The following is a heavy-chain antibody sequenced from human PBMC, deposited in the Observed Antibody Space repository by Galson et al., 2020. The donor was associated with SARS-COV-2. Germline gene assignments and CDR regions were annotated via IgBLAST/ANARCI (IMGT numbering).Heavy chain of an antibody. Sequence: GESLKISCTSSGFSFDYYEMNWVRQAPGKGLEWVSYISGSGNTIYYAESVKGRFTISRDNAENSLFLQMNSLTVEDTAVYYCARGGRTRNDLWGQGTLVTVSS. CDR3: ARGGRTRNDL. D-gene: IGHD1-1*01. J-gene: IGHJ4*02. CDR2: ISGSGNTI. V-gene: IGHV3-48*03. CDR1: GFSFDYYE.